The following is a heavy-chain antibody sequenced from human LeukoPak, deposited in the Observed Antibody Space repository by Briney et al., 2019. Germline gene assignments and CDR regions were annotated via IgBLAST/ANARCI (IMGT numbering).Heavy chain of an antibody. CDR3: AKDMEKYSSSSSAAFDI. V-gene: IGHV3-9*03. J-gene: IGHJ3*02. CDR2: ISWNSGSI. Sequence: GGSLRLSCAASGFTFDDYAMHWVRHAPGKGLEWVSGISWNSGSIGYADSVKGRFTISRDNAKNSLYLQMNSLRAEDMALYYCAKDMEKYSSSSSAAFDIWGQGTMVTVSS. CDR1: GFTFDDYA. D-gene: IGHD6-6*01.